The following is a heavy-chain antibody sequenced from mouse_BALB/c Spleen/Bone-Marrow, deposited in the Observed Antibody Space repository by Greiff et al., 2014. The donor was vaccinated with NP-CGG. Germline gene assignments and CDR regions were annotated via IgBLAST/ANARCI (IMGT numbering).Heavy chain of an antibody. D-gene: IGHD1-1*01. CDR3: ARSDYGSREGYFDY. CDR2: ISTYSGNT. CDR1: GYTFTDYA. V-gene: IGHV1-67*01. J-gene: IGHJ2*01. Sequence: LQESGPELVRPGVSVKISCKGSGYTFTDYAMHWVKQSHAKSLEWIGVISTYSGNTNYNQKFKGKATMTVDKSSSTAYMELARLTSEDSAIYYCARSDYGSREGYFDYWGRGTTLTVSS.